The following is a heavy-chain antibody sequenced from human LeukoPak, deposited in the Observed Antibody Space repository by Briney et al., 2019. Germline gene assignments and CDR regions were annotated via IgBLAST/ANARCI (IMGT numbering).Heavy chain of an antibody. CDR1: GFTLSTYA. CDR2: ISYDGSNK. D-gene: IGHD3-10*01. Sequence: GGSLRLSCAASGFTLSTYAMHWVRQAPGKGLEWVAVISYDGSNKYYADSVKGRFTISRDNSKNTLYLQMNSLRAEDTAVYYCARPHGFGDPYYFDCWGQGTLVTVSS. J-gene: IGHJ4*02. V-gene: IGHV3-30*04. CDR3: ARPHGFGDPYYFDC.